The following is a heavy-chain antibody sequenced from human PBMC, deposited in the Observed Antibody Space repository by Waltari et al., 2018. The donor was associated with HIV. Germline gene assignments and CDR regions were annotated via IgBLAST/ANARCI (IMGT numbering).Heavy chain of an antibody. CDR3: ARWAGTTNGLDS. CDR2: INPRSGDT. CDR1: GYSFLDNY. V-gene: IGHV1-2*04. J-gene: IGHJ4*02. Sequence: VHLVQSGAEVKKPGASVKVSCTASGYSFLDNYIHWVRRAPGQGLEWVGWINPRSGDTKSAQKFQGWVTLTRDTSVNTAYMEVNRLRSADTAVYYCARWAGTTNGLDSWGRGTLITVFS. D-gene: IGHD2-8*01.